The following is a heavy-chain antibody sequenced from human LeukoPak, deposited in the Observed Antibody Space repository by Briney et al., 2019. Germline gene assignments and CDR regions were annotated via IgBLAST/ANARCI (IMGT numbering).Heavy chain of an antibody. CDR1: GYTFTSYA. D-gene: IGHD2-15*01. CDR3: ARGPMCSVSCDYFDY. Sequence: GASVKVSCKASGYTFTSYAMHWVRQAPGQRLEWMGWINAGNGNTKYSQKFQDRVTMTGDTSTSTVYMVLSSLRSEDTAVYYCARGPMCSVSCDYFDYWGQGTLVTVSS. V-gene: IGHV1-3*01. J-gene: IGHJ4*02. CDR2: INAGNGNT.